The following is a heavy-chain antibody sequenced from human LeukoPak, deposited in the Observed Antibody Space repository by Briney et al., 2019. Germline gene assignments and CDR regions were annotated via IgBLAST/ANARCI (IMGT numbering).Heavy chain of an antibody. CDR3: AQSLGSSNWIGNWFDP. Sequence: SETLSLTCTVSGGSISSSSHSWGWIRQPPGKGLEWTGSIYYTGTTYYNPSLKSRVTISVDTSKNQFSLRLNSVTAADTAVYYCAQSLGSSNWIGNWFDPWGQGTLVTVSS. CDR2: IYYTGTT. V-gene: IGHV4-39*01. D-gene: IGHD6-13*01. J-gene: IGHJ5*02. CDR1: GGSISSSSHS.